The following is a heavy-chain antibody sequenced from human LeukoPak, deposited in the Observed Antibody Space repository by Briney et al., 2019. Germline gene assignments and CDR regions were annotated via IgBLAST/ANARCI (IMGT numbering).Heavy chain of an antibody. D-gene: IGHD6-13*01. Sequence: SETLSLTCTVSGYSISSGYYWGWIRQPPGKGLEWIGNIYPTGSTYYNPSLKSRVTIPVDTSKNQFSLKVSSVSAADTAVYYCARAYSSSWYWNWFDPWGQGTLVTVSS. J-gene: IGHJ5*02. CDR3: ARAYSSSWYWNWFDP. CDR1: GYSISSGYY. V-gene: IGHV4-38-2*02. CDR2: IYPTGST.